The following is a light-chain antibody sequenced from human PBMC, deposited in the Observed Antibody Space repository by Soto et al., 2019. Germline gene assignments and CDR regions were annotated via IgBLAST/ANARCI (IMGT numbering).Light chain of an antibody. CDR1: SSDVGGYNY. V-gene: IGLV2-14*01. Sequence: QSALTQPASVSGSPGQSITISCTGTSSDVGGYNYVSFYQQHPGKAPQRRSYEVSNRPSGVSNCFPGSKSVNTTSLTISGLHAEDEADYYCSSYTRSKFCVFGTGSKVTVL. CDR2: EVS. CDR3: SSYTRSKFCV. J-gene: IGLJ1*01.